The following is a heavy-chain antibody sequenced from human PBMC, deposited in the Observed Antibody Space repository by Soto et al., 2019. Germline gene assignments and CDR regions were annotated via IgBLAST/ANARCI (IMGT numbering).Heavy chain of an antibody. Sequence: SETLSLTCTVSGGSISSSSYYWGWIRQPPGKGLEWIGSIYYSGSTYYNPSLKSRVTISVDTSKNQFSLKLSSVTAADTAVYYCARLYVVVTAIRYYYYGMDVWGQGTTVTVSS. CDR3: ARLYVVVTAIRYYYYGMDV. D-gene: IGHD2-21*02. V-gene: IGHV4-39*01. CDR1: GGSISSSSYY. J-gene: IGHJ6*02. CDR2: IYYSGST.